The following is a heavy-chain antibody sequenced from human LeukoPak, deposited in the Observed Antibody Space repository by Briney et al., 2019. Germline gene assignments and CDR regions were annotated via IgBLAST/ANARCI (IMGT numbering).Heavy chain of an antibody. Sequence: PGGSLRLSCAASGFTFSSYSMNWVRQPPGKGLERIGEINHSGSTNYNPSLKSRVTISVDTSKNQFSLKLSSVTAADTAVYYCARLYYYDSSGYYWSQGTLVTVSS. CDR3: ARLYYYDSSGYY. J-gene: IGHJ4*02. CDR1: GFTFSSYS. V-gene: IGHV4-34*01. D-gene: IGHD3-22*01. CDR2: INHSGST.